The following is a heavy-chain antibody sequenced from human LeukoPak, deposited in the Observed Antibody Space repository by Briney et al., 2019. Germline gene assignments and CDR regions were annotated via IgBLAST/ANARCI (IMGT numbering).Heavy chain of an antibody. V-gene: IGHV3-9*01. CDR2: ISWNSGSI. CDR3: AKDMGAVPEDYYGMDV. Sequence: PGGSLRLSCAASGFTFDDYAMHWVRQAPGKGLEWVSGISWNSGSIGYADSVKGRFTISRDNAKNSLYLQMNSLRAEDTALYYCAKDMGAVPEDYYGMDVWGQGTTVTVSS. J-gene: IGHJ6*02. D-gene: IGHD1-26*01. CDR1: GFTFDDYA.